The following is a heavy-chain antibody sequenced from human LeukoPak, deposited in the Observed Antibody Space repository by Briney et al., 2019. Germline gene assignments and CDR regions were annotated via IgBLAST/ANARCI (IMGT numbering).Heavy chain of an antibody. CDR1: GFTFSSYA. D-gene: IGHD1-1*01. CDR2: ISGSGGGT. CDR3: AKGPKTADPLEEYFQY. J-gene: IGHJ1*01. Sequence: GGSLRLSCAASGFTFSSYAMSWVRQAPGKGLEWVSVISGSGGGTYYAESVKGRFTISRDNSKNTLYLHMNSLRDDDAAIYYCAKGPKTADPLEEYFQYWGQGSLVTVSS. V-gene: IGHV3-23*01.